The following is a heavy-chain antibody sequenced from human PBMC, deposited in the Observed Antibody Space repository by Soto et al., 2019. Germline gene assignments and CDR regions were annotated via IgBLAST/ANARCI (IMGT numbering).Heavy chain of an antibody. Sequence: SDPLSRTCAVYGPSFSGYYWSWLRQPPGKGLEWIGEINHSGSTNYNPSLKSRVTISVDTSKNQFSLKLSSVTAADTAVYYCARERGILLWFGELSAFDIWGQGTMVT. CDR2: INHSGST. V-gene: IGHV4-34*01. D-gene: IGHD3-10*01. CDR3: ARERGILLWFGELSAFDI. CDR1: GPSFSGYY. J-gene: IGHJ3*02.